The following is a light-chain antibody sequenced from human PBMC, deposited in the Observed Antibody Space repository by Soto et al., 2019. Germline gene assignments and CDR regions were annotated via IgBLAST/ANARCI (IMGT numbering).Light chain of an antibody. J-gene: IGKJ5*01. CDR2: DVS. CDR1: QNISTS. CDR3: QQLNTLPFT. V-gene: IGKV1-5*01. Sequence: DIQLTQSPSTLSASVGDSVTMTCRASQNISTSLAWYQHKPGKAPTLLMFDVSNLESGVPSRFSGSGSGTEFTLTISGLLPEDFATYHCQQLNTLPFTFGQGTRLEIK.